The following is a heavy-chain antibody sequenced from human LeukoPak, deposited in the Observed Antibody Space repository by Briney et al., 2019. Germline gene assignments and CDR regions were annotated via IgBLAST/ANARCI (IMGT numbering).Heavy chain of an antibody. CDR2: ISSSGTTT. J-gene: IGHJ3*02. CDR3: ARGRRPDAFDS. CDR1: GFTFSSY. V-gene: IGHV3-48*03. Sequence: PGGSLRHSCAASGFTFSSYMYWVRQAPGKGLEWVSYISSSGTTTHYGDSVKGRFTISRDNAKNSLYLQMNSLRAEDTAVYYCARGRRPDAFDSWGQGTRVTVSS.